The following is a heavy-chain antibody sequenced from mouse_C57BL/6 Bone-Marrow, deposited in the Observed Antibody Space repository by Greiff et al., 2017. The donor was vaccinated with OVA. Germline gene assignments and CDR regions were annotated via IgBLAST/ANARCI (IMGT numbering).Heavy chain of an antibody. CDR1: GFNIKDDY. CDR2: IDPENGDT. CDR3: TTAAYINYYFDY. V-gene: IGHV14-4*01. Sequence: VQLQQPGAELVRPGASVKLSCTASGFNIKDDYMHWVKQRPEQGLEWIGWIDPENGDTEYASKFQGKATITADTSSNTAYLQLSSLTSEDTAVYYCTTAAYINYYFDYWGQGTTLTVSS. J-gene: IGHJ2*01. D-gene: IGHD2-5*01.